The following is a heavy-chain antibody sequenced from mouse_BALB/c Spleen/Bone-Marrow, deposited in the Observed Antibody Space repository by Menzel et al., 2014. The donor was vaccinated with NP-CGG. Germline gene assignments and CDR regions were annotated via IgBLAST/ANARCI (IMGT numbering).Heavy chain of an antibody. CDR1: GFNIKDTY. CDR3: ARWEYYSMDY. V-gene: IGHV14-3*02. J-gene: IGHJ4*01. CDR2: IDPANGNT. D-gene: IGHD4-1*01. Sequence: EVKLMESGAELVKPGASVKLSCTASGFNIKDTYMHWVKQRPEQGLEWIGRIDPANGNTKYDPKFQGKSTITGDTSSNTAFLQLGSLTSENAAVYYCARWEYYSMDYWGQGTSVTVSS.